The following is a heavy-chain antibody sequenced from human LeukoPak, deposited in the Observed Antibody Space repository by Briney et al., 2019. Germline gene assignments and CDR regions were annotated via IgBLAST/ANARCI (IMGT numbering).Heavy chain of an antibody. V-gene: IGHV4-34*01. D-gene: IGHD3-10*01. J-gene: IGHJ6*02. CDR1: GGSFSGYY. CDR2: IYYSGST. CDR3: ARDFTMVRSSGDYYYYGMDV. Sequence: SEALSLTYAVYGGSFSGYYWSWIRQPPGKGLEWIGSIYYSGSTHYNPSLKSRVTISVDTSKNQFSLKLSSVTAADTAVYYCARDFTMVRSSGDYYYYGMDVWGQGTTVTVSS.